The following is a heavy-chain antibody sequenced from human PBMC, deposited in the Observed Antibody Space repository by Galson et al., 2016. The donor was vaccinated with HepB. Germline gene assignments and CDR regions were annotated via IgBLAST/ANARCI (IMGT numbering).Heavy chain of an antibody. CDR2: TYYRSKWYT. V-gene: IGHV6-1*01. CDR3: VRDPPVSNSIFDM. CDR1: GDSVSSNSAA. J-gene: IGHJ3*02. Sequence: CAISGDSVSSNSAAWNWIRQSPSRGLEWLGRTYYRSKWYTDYAVSVKSRITVNPDTSKNQFSLQLNSVTPEDTAVYYCVRDPPVSNSIFDMWGQGTMVTVSS. D-gene: IGHD4-23*01.